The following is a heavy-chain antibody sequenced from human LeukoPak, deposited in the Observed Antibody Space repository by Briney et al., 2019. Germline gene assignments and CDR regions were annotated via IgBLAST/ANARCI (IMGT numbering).Heavy chain of an antibody. J-gene: IGHJ4*02. CDR2: ISGSGTGT. D-gene: IGHD3-10*01. Sequence: GGSLRLSCAASGFTFSSYAMSWVRQAPGKGPEWVSAISGSGTGTYYADSVKGRFTISRDNAKNTVYLQMNSLRAEDTAVYYCAKDRPASHGSGSFGDYWGQGTLVAVST. CDR3: AKDRPASHGSGSFGDY. CDR1: GFTFSSYA. V-gene: IGHV3-23*01.